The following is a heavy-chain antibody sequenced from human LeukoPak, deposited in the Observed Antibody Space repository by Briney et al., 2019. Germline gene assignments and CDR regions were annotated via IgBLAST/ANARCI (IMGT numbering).Heavy chain of an antibody. Sequence: GGSLRLSCAASGFTFSNYAMNWVRQAPGKGLEWVSGISGGGGSTHYADSVKGRFTISRDNSKNTLYLQMNSLRAEDTAVYYCASSFDYWGQGTLVTVSS. V-gene: IGHV3-23*01. CDR2: ISGGGGST. J-gene: IGHJ4*02. CDR1: GFTFSNYA. CDR3: ASSFDY.